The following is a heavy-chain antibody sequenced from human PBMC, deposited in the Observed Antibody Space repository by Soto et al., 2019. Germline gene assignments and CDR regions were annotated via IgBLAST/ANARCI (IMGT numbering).Heavy chain of an antibody. Sequence: QLQLQESGSGLVKPSQTLSLSCAVSGGSISSGGYSWSWIRQPPGKGLEWIGYIFHSGNTYYNPYLQSRVTISVDRSENQFSLKLTSVPAADTAVYYCARDGGYYSYGMDVWGQGTTVIVSS. CDR2: IFHSGNT. CDR1: GGSISSGGYS. J-gene: IGHJ6*02. CDR3: ARDGGYYSYGMDV. D-gene: IGHD3-16*01. V-gene: IGHV4-30-2*01.